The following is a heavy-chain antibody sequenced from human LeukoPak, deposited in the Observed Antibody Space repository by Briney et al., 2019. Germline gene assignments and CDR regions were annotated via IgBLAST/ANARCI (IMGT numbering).Heavy chain of an antibody. J-gene: IGHJ4*02. CDR3: ARATDIGY. D-gene: IGHD3-9*01. CDR2: ISYDGSNK. Sequence: GRSLRLSCAASGFTFSSYAMHWVRQAPGKGLEWVAVISYDGSNKYHADSVKGRFTISRDNSKNTLYLQMNSLRAEDTAVYYCARATDIGYWGQGTLVTVSS. V-gene: IGHV3-30-3*01. CDR1: GFTFSSYA.